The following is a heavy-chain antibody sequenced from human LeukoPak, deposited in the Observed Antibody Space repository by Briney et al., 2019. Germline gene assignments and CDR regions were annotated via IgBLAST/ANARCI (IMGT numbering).Heavy chain of an antibody. CDR2: ISSSSSYI. Sequence: GGSLRLSCAASGFTFSSYSMNWVRQAPGKGLEWVSSISSSSSYIYYADSVKGRFTISRDNAKNSLYLQMNSLRAEDTALYYCAKATEGIWSDPWGQGTLVTVSS. CDR3: AKATEGIWSDP. D-gene: IGHD1-14*01. V-gene: IGHV3-21*04. CDR1: GFTFSSYS. J-gene: IGHJ5*02.